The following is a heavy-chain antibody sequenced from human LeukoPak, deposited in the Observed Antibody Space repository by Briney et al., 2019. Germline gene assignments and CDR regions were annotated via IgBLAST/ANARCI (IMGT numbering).Heavy chain of an antibody. D-gene: IGHD1-26*01. CDR3: AKDGVVGARRNYMDV. V-gene: IGHV3-23*01. CDR1: GFTFSSYG. J-gene: IGHJ6*04. Sequence: GGSLRLSCAASGFTFSSYGMSWVRQAPGKGLEWVSGIVGSGGNTHYADSVKGRFTISRDNSKNTLYLQLNSLRVEDTAVYFCAKDGVVGARRNYMDVWGKGTTVTVS. CDR2: IVGSGGNT.